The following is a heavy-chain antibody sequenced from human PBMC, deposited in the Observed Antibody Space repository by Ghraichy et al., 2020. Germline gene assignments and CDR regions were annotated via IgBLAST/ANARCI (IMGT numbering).Heavy chain of an antibody. CDR3: ARGLAGGLDP. J-gene: IGHJ5*02. CDR1: GFTFSSYD. D-gene: IGHD3-16*01. V-gene: IGHV3-30*04. CDR2: ISYDGSNK. Sequence: GESLNISCAASGFTFSSYDMHWVRQAPGKGLEWVAVISYDGSNKYYAVSVKGRFTISRDNSKNTLYLQMNSLRAEDAAVYYCARGLAGGLDPWGQGTLVTVSS.